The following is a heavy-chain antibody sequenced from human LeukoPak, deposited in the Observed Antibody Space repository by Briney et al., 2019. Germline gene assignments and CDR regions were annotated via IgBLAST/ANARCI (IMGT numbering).Heavy chain of an antibody. CDR3: ARQGLSLATISH. D-gene: IGHD5-24*01. CDR1: GGSFSGYY. V-gene: IGHV4-34*01. J-gene: IGHJ4*02. Sequence: PSETLSLTCAVYGGSFSGYYWSWIRQPPGKGLEWIGEIHHRGSSNYNPSLKSRVTISVDTSKNQFSLKLSSVTVADTAVYYCARQGLSLATISHWGQGTLVTVSS. CDR2: IHHRGSS.